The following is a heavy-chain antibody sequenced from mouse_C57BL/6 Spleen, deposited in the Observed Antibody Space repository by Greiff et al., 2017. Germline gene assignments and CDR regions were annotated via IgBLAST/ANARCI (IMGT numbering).Heavy chain of an antibody. V-gene: IGHV14-3*01. CDR1: GFNIKNTY. J-gene: IGHJ3*01. CDR2: IDPANGNT. CDR3: AREGAYYYGSSYEAWFAY. Sequence: DVKLQESVAELVRPGASVKLSCTASGFNIKNTYMHWVKQRPEQGLEWIGRIDPANGNTKYAPKFQGKATITADTSSNTAYLQLSSLTSEDTAIYYCAREGAYYYGSSYEAWFAYWGQGTLVTVSA. D-gene: IGHD1-1*01.